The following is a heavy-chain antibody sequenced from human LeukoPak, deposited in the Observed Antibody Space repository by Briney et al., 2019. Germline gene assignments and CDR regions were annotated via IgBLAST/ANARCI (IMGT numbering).Heavy chain of an antibody. Sequence: GGSLRLSCAASGFIFSDSSIHWVRQASGKGLEWVGRIRSKANSYATAYAASVKGRFTISRDDSKNTAYLQMNSLKTEDTAVYYCTRDDIVVVPAGYDAFDIWGQGTVVTVSS. D-gene: IGHD2-2*01. CDR2: IRSKANSYAT. CDR3: TRDDIVVVPAGYDAFDI. V-gene: IGHV3-73*01. J-gene: IGHJ3*02. CDR1: GFIFSDSS.